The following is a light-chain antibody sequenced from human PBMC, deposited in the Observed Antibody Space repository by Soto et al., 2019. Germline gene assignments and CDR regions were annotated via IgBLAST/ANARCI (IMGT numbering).Light chain of an antibody. V-gene: IGLV2-14*01. CDR2: EVS. CDR3: TSYTATSTLGV. CDR1: SSDIGGFNY. Sequence: QPVLTQPASVSGSPGQSITISCTGTSSDIGGFNYVSWYQQHPGTAPKLIIYEVSNRPSGISNRFSGSKSGNTASLTISGLQPEDEADYYCTSYTATSTLGVFGGGTKVTVL. J-gene: IGLJ3*02.